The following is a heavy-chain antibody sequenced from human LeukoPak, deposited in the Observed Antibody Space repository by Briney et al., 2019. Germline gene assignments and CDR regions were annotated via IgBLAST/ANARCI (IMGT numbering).Heavy chain of an antibody. CDR3: ARGGDSSSWSVDY. V-gene: IGHV4-34*01. Sequence: SETLSLTCAVYGGSFSGYYWSWIRQPPGKGLEWIGEINHSGSTNYNSSLKSRVTISVDTSKNQFSLRLSSVTAADTAVYYCARGGDSSSWSVDYWGQGTLVTVSS. J-gene: IGHJ4*02. D-gene: IGHD6-13*01. CDR2: INHSGST. CDR1: GGSFSGYY.